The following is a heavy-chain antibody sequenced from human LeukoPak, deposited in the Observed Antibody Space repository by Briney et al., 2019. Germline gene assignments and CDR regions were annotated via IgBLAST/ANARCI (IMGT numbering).Heavy chain of an antibody. CDR1: GFTFSSYS. V-gene: IGHV3-30*04. D-gene: IGHD3-10*01. CDR3: ARPRSSYYYGSGSYYNY. J-gene: IGHJ4*02. Sequence: QAGGSLRLSCAASGFTFSSYSMHWVRQAPGKGLEWVAVISYDGSNKYYADSVKGRFTISGDNSKNTLYLQMNSLRAEDTAVYYCARPRSSYYYGSGSYYNYWGQGTLVTVSS. CDR2: ISYDGSNK.